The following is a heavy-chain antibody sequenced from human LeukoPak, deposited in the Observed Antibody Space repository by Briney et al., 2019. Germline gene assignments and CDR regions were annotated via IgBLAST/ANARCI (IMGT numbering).Heavy chain of an antibody. V-gene: IGHV4-59*01. J-gene: IGHJ4*02. D-gene: IGHD6-25*01. CDR1: GGSISSYY. CDR3: ARVTNGAAAFDY. Sequence: SETPSLTCTVSGGSISSYYWSWIRQPPGKGLEWIGYIYYSGSTNYNPSLKSRVTISVDTSKNQFSLKLSSVTAADTAVYYCARVTNGAAAFDYWGQGTLVTVSS. CDR2: IYYSGST.